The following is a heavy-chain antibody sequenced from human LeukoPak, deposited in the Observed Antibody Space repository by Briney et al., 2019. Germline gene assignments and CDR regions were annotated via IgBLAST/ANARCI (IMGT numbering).Heavy chain of an antibody. CDR3: ARVRKRNMVRGVIPDY. D-gene: IGHD3-10*01. CDR1: GFTFTSYG. Sequence: GTSLRLSCAASGFTFTSYGMHWVRQAPGKGLEWVALITYDGYYKYYSDSVKSRFTISSDTSKNTLYLQMNSLRAEDTAVYYCARVRKRNMVRGVIPDYWGQGTLVTVSS. J-gene: IGHJ4*02. CDR2: ITYDGYYK. V-gene: IGHV3-30*03.